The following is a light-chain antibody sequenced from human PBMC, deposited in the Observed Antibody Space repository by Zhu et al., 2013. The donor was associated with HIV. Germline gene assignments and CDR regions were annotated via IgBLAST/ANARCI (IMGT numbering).Light chain of an antibody. V-gene: IGKV1-39*01. CDR2: AAS. CDR1: RTISFY. Sequence: DIQMTQSPSSLSASLGDRVTITCRASRTISFYLNWYQQRPGKAPKLLIYAASSLQSGVPSRFSGSGSGTDFTLTISSLQPEDFATYYCQQSNSVPFTFGPGTKVDIK. J-gene: IGKJ3*01. CDR3: QQSNSVPFT.